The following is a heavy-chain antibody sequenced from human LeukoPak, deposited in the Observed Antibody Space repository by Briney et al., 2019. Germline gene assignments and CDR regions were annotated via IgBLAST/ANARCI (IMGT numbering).Heavy chain of an antibody. D-gene: IGHD3-10*01. V-gene: IGHV4-61*10. CDR2: IYYSGST. CDR3: ARAPITMVRGVIIPHFDY. CDR1: GGSISSGSYY. J-gene: IGHJ4*02. Sequence: MTSETLSLTCTVSGGSISSGSYYWSWIRQPAGKGLEWIGYIYYSGSTNYNPSLKSRVTISVDTSKNQFSLKLSSVTAADTAVYYCARAPITMVRGVIIPHFDYWGQGTLVTVPS.